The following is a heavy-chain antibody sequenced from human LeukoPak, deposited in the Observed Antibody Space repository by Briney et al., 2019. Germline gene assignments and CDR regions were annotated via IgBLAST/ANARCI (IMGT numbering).Heavy chain of an antibody. CDR1: GFTFTNYA. CDR3: AKEGASTSGWYVAD. D-gene: IGHD6-19*01. Sequence: GGSLRLSCAASGFTFTNYAMKWVRQPPGKGLDWVSLISGGGDSTYYAESVKGRFTISRDNSKNTVYLQMNSLRAKDTALYYCAKEGASTSGWYVADWGQGTLVTVSS. J-gene: IGHJ4*02. V-gene: IGHV3-23*01. CDR2: ISGGGDST.